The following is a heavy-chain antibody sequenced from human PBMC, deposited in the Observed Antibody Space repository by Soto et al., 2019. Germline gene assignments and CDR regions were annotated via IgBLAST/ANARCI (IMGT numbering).Heavy chain of an antibody. CDR3: ARARRDGYNHWYFDY. CDR1: GFTFSSYG. CDR2: IWYDGSNK. Sequence: GGSLRLSCAASGFTFSSYGMHWVRQAPGKGLEWVVVIWYDGSNKYYADSVKGRFTISRDNSKNTLYLQMNSLRAEDTAVYYCARARRDGYNHWYFDYWGQGTLVTVSS. V-gene: IGHV3-33*01. J-gene: IGHJ4*02. D-gene: IGHD5-12*01.